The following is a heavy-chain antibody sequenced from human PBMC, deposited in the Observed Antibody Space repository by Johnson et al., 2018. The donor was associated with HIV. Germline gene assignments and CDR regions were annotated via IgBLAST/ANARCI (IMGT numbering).Heavy chain of an antibody. CDR2: ISYDGSNK. D-gene: IGHD2-2*01. CDR3: ARGLGSRSAFDI. J-gene: IGHJ3*02. V-gene: IGHV3-30-3*01. Sequence: QVQLVESGGGVVQPGRSLRLSCAASGFTFSNAWMSWVRQAPGKGLEWVAVISYDGSNKYYADSVKGRFTISRDNSKNTLYLQMNSLRAEDTAVYYCARGLGSRSAFDIWGQGTMVTVSS. CDR1: GFTFSNAW.